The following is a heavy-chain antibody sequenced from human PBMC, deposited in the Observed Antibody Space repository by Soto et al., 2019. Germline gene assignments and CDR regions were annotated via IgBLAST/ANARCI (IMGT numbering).Heavy chain of an antibody. CDR3: ARGGYYGPNDY. J-gene: IGHJ4*02. CDR2: MYYSGST. D-gene: IGHD3-10*01. Sequence: SETLSLTCTVSGGSIGSHYWSWIRQPPGRGLEYIAYMYYSGSTNYNPSLKSRVSMSVDTSNNRFSLKLSSVTAADTAVYYCARGGYYGPNDYWGQGTLVTVSS. CDR1: GGSIGSHY. V-gene: IGHV4-59*11.